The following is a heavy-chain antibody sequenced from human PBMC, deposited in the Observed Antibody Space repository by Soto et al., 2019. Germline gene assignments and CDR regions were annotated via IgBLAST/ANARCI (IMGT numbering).Heavy chain of an antibody. CDR1: GGTFSSYA. V-gene: IGHV1-69*06. J-gene: IGHJ5*02. CDR2: IIPIFGTA. D-gene: IGHD6-13*01. CDR3: ARVYGIAAAGTGYNWFDP. Sequence: SVKVSCKASGGTFSSYAISWVRQAPGQGLEWMGGIIPIFGTANYAQKFQGRVTITADKSTSTAYMELSSLRSEDTAVYYCARVYGIAAAGTGYNWFDPWGQGTLVTVSS.